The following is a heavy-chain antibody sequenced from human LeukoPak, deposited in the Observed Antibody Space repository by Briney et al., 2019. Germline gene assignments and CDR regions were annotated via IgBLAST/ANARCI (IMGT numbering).Heavy chain of an antibody. CDR1: GGSFSGYY. Sequence: SETMSLTCGVYGGSFSGYYWSWIRQPPGKGLEWIGYIYYSGSTNYNPSLKSRVTISVDTSKNQFSLKLSSVTAADTAVYYCAMYYDFWSGYRTWGQGTLVTVSS. CDR3: AMYYDFWSGYRT. V-gene: IGHV4-59*01. J-gene: IGHJ4*02. D-gene: IGHD3-3*01. CDR2: IYYSGST.